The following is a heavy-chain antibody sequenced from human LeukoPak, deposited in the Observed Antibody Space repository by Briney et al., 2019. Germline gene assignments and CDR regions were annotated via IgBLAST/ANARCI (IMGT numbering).Heavy chain of an antibody. CDR2: IYYSGST. CDR1: GGSISSYY. V-gene: IGHV4-59*12. D-gene: IGHD1-26*01. J-gene: IGHJ6*03. CDR3: ARETGATIYYYYYMDV. Sequence: PSETLSLTCTVSGGSISSYYWSWIRQPPGRGLEWIGYIYYSGSTNYNPSLKSRVTISVDTSKNQFSLKLSSVTAADTAVYYCARETGATIYYYYYMDVWGKGTTVTVSS.